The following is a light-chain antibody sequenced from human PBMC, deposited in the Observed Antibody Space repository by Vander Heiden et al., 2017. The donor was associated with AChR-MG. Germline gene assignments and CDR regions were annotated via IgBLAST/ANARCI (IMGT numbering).Light chain of an antibody. CDR1: SLERKS. CDR2: DDS. Sequence: YVLPQPPSVSVAPAQTARLSCAGHSLERKSVHRYQQRPGQAPWVVLFDDSDRPSGVPERFSGSNSGNTATLTISRVEAGDEADFYCQAWDSNSNSVVFGGGTKRTVL. CDR3: QAWDSNSNSVV. V-gene: IGLV3-21*02. J-gene: IGLJ2*01.